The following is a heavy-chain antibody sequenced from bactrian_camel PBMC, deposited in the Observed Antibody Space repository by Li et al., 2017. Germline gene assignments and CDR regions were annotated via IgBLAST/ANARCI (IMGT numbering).Heavy chain of an antibody. CDR1: SSVYC. Sequence: HVQLVESGGGSVQAGGSLKLTCVTSSSVYCVGWFRHPPGKREMREAVATIDTDGGTFYAASVKGRFTISRDDAKRILYLEMNNLTPADTGMYYCATDFKPCDATASDADYWGQGTQVTVS. J-gene: IGHJ4*01. CDR3: ATDFKPCDATASDADY. V-gene: IGHV3S54*01. CDR2: IDTDGGT. D-gene: IGHD3*01.